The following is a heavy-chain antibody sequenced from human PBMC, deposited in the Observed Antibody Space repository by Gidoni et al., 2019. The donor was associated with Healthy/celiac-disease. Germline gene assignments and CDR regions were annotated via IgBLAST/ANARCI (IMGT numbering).Heavy chain of an antibody. Sequence: QVQLVQSGAEVKKPGSSVKVSCKASGGTFSSYAISWVRQAPGQGLEWMGGIIPIFGTANYAQKFQGRVTITADESTSTAYMELSSLRSEDTAVYYCARDELDCSGGSCYSHNWFDPWGQGTLVTVSS. D-gene: IGHD2-15*01. J-gene: IGHJ5*02. CDR2: IIPIFGTA. CDR3: ARDELDCSGGSCYSHNWFDP. V-gene: IGHV1-69*01. CDR1: GGTFSSYA.